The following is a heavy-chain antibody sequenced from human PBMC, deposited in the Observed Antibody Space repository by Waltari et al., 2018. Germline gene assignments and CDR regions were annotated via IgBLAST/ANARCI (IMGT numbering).Heavy chain of an antibody. CDR1: GFTVSSNY. CDR2: IYSGGSK. J-gene: IGHJ2*01. CDR3: ASALWDSGRYWYFDL. Sequence: EVQLVESGGGLIQPGGSLRLSCAASGFTVSSNYMSWVCQAPGKGLEWVSVIYSGGSKYCADSVKGRFTISRDNTKNTLYLQMNSLRAEDTAVYYCASALWDSGRYWYFDLWGRGTLVTVSS. D-gene: IGHD3-10*01. V-gene: IGHV3-53*01.